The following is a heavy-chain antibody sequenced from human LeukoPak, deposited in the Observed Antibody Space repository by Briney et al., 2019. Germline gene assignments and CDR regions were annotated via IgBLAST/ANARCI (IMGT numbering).Heavy chain of an antibody. CDR2: ITGSGSTI. J-gene: IGHJ4*02. D-gene: IGHD3-16*01. CDR1: GFTFSDYY. CDR3: ARGGTGVLDY. Sequence: PGGSLRLSCAASGFTFSDYYLSWIRQAPGKGLEWLAYITGSGSTIYYADSVKGRFTISRDNAKNSLFLQMTSLRAEDTAIYYCARGGTGVLDYWGQGTLVTVSS. V-gene: IGHV3-11*04.